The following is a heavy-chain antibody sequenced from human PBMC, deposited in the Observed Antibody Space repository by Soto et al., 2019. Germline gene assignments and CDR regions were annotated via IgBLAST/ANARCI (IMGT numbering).Heavy chain of an antibody. Sequence: SETLSLTCTVSADSISISNYYWGWIRQPPGKGLEWIGIIYYSGTTYYNPSLKSRVTISVDTSKNQFSLKLSSVTAADTAVYYGARLEYTTASHDYWGQGTLVTVSS. CDR1: ADSISISNYY. CDR2: IYYSGTT. D-gene: IGHD6-6*01. V-gene: IGHV4-39*01. J-gene: IGHJ4*02. CDR3: ARLEYTTASHDY.